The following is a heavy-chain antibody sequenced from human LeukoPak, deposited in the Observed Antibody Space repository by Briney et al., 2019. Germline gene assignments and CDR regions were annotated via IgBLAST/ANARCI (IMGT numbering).Heavy chain of an antibody. V-gene: IGHV6-1*01. CDR1: GDIFSSNNAA. D-gene: IGHD3-10*01. J-gene: IGHJ6*02. CDR2: TYYKSKLYD. Sequence: SQTLSLTCVISGDIFSSNNAAWNWIRQSPSRGLEWLGRTYYKSKLYDDYAVSVKSRITIKPDTSRNQFSLQLKSVTPEDTAVYYCAREGVSMVRGIIFNYYGMDVWGQGTAVSVSS. CDR3: AREGVSMVRGIIFNYYGMDV.